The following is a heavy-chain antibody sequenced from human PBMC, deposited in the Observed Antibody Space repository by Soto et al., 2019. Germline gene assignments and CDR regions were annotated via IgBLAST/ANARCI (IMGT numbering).Heavy chain of an antibody. D-gene: IGHD4-4*01. CDR3: TCNADVYHGMLV. CDR2: IKNGGAT. V-gene: IGHV3-15*01. Sequence: IQVEESGGGLVKPGDSLRVSGVVSGLVFSDAWVSWVRQSPGKGLEWVGRIKNGGATDYPVPVKGRFIIARDDSKNTLYLQMNTLKTEDTAQYCCTCNADVYHGMLVWGQGTTVTVSS. CDR1: GLVFSDAW. J-gene: IGHJ6*02.